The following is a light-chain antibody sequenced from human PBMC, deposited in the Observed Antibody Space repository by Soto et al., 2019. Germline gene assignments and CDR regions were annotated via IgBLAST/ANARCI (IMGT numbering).Light chain of an antibody. CDR1: QSISRY. J-gene: IGKJ5*01. CDR3: QQYYSSPIP. CDR2: GAS. Sequence: EILMTQSPSTLSASPGERATISCRASQSISRYLDWYLQKPGQAPRRLIYGASTWGTGVPPGFTGSGSGTDFTLTISSLQPEDFATYYCQQYYSSPIPFGQGTRLEIK. V-gene: IGKV3-15*01.